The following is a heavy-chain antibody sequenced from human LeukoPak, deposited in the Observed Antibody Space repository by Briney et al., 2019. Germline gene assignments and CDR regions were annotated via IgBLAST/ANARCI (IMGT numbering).Heavy chain of an antibody. CDR3: ARGRGVRGGNFDY. Sequence: SQTLSLTCTVSGNSISSGDNYWSWIRQPAGKGLEWIGYIYYSGSTNYNPSLKSRVTISVDTSKNQFSLKLSSVTAADTAVYYCARGRGVRGGNFDYWGRGTLVTVSS. D-gene: IGHD3-10*01. CDR2: IYYSGST. CDR1: GNSISSGDNY. V-gene: IGHV4-61*10. J-gene: IGHJ4*02.